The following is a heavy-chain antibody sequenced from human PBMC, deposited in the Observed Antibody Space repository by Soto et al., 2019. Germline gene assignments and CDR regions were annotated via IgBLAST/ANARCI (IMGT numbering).Heavy chain of an antibody. CDR3: ASALAPEDYGDYGVGIFDY. CDR1: GGTFSSYA. J-gene: IGHJ4*02. D-gene: IGHD4-17*01. CDR2: IIPIFGTA. V-gene: IGHV1-69*13. Sequence: SVKVSCKASGGTFSSYAISWVRQAPGQGLEWMGGIIPIFGTANYAQKFQGRVTITADESTSTAYMELSSLRSEDTAVYYCASALAPEDYGDYGVGIFDYWGQGALVTVSS.